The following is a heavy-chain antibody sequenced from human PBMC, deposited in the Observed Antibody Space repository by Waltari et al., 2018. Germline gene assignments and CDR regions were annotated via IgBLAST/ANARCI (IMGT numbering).Heavy chain of an antibody. CDR1: ELTFCSLW. CDR2: IKQDGSEK. J-gene: IGHJ6*02. D-gene: IGHD1-26*01. Sequence: EMQLLESGGDLVQPGGSLRLSCGDSELTFCSLWIPWVRQAPGKGLEWVANIKQDGSEKNYMDSVKGRFTISRDNAKKSLYLEMNNLRVEDTAVYYCARVGATDLPYFYGMDVWGQGTTVTVSS. CDR3: ARVGATDLPYFYGMDV. V-gene: IGHV3-7*01.